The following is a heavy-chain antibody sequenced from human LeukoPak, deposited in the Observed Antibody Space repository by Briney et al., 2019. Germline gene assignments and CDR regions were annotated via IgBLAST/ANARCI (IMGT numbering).Heavy chain of an antibody. CDR1: GGSIGSYY. CDR2: VYYSGST. CDR3: ARGRIAVAGTKNYFDY. Sequence: SETLSLTCTVSGGSIGSYYWSWIRQPPGKGLEWIGYVYYSGSTNYSPSLKSRVTISVDTSKNQFSLKLSSVTAADTAVYYCARGRIAVAGTKNYFDYWGQGTLVTVSS. J-gene: IGHJ4*02. V-gene: IGHV4-59*01. D-gene: IGHD6-19*01.